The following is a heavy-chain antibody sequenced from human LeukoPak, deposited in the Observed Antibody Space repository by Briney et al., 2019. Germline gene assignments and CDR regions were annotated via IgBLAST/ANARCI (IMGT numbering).Heavy chain of an antibody. V-gene: IGHV4-4*07. CDR3: ARDLRSRVVFGVQRAFVI. D-gene: IGHD3-3*01. CDR1: GGSISSYY. Sequence: PSETLSLTCTVSGGSISSYYWSWIRQPAGKGLEWIGRIYTSGSTNYNPSLKSRVTMSVDTSKNQFSLKLSSVTAADTAVYYCARDLRSRVVFGVQRAFVIWGQGTMVTVSS. CDR2: IYTSGST. J-gene: IGHJ3*02.